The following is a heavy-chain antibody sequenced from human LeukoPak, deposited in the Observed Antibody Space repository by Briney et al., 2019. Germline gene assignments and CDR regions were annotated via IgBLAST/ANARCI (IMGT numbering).Heavy chain of an antibody. CDR2: IYTSGST. CDR1: GLTFINFG. D-gene: IGHD3-10*01. J-gene: IGHJ4*02. V-gene: IGHV4-4*07. CDR3: ARTMVRGASPDY. Sequence: GTLRLSCAASGLTFINFGMTWIRQPAGKGLEWIGRIYTSGSTNYNPSLKSRVTISVGTSKNQFSLKLSSVTAADTAVYYCARTMVRGASPDYWGQGTLVTVSS.